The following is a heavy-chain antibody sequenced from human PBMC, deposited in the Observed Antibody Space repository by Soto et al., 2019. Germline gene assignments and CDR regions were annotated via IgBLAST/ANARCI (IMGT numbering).Heavy chain of an antibody. CDR3: ARDHAVVTPGGWFDP. CDR1: GFTFSSYA. J-gene: IGHJ5*02. V-gene: IGHV3-30-3*01. CDR2: ISYDGSNK. Sequence: GGSLRLSCAASGFTFSSYAMHWVRQAPGKGLEWVAVISYDGSNKYYADSVKGRFTISRDNSKNTLYLQMNSLRAEDTAVYYCARDHAVVTPGGWFDPWGQGTLVTVSS. D-gene: IGHD2-21*02.